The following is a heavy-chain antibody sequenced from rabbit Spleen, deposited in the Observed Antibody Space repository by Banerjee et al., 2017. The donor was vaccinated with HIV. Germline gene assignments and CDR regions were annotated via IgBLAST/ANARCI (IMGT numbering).Heavy chain of an antibody. CDR3: ARDLVGVIGWNFYL. V-gene: IGHV1S45*01. Sequence: QEQLEESGGGLVKPEGSLTLTCKASGFSFSYKYVMCWVRQAPGKGLEWVACIGSPSGNTVYANWAKGRFTISRTSSTTVTLRMTSLTAADTATYFCARDLVGVIGWNFYLWGPGTLVTVS. CDR2: IGSPSGNT. CDR1: GFSFSYKYV. D-gene: IGHD1-1*01. J-gene: IGHJ4*01.